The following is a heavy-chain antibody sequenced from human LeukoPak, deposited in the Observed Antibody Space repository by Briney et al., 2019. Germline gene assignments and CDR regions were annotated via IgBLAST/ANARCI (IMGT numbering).Heavy chain of an antibody. CDR3: ARDQYDILTGFLGGWFDP. D-gene: IGHD3-9*01. CDR1: GGSISSYY. V-gene: IGHV4-4*07. Sequence: NTSETLSLTCTVSGGSISSYYWSWIRQPAGKGLEWIGRIYTSGSTNYNPSLKSRVTMSVDTSKNQSSLKLSSVTAADTAVYYCARDQYDILTGFLGGWFDPWGQGTLVTVSS. J-gene: IGHJ5*02. CDR2: IYTSGST.